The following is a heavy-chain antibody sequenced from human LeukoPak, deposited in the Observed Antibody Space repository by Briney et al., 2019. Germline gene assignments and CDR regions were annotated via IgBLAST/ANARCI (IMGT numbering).Heavy chain of an antibody. CDR2: INHSGST. V-gene: IGHV4-34*01. J-gene: IGHJ4*02. CDR3: ASAMVATNY. D-gene: IGHD5-24*01. CDR1: GGSFSGYY. Sequence: SETLSLTCAVYGGSFSGYYWSWIRQPPGKGLEWIGEINHSGSTNYNPSLKSRVTTSVDTSKNQFSLKLSSVTAADTAVYYCASAMVATNYWGQGTLVTVSS.